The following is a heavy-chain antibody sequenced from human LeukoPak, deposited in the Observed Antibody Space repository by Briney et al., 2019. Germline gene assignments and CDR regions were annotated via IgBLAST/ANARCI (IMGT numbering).Heavy chain of an antibody. D-gene: IGHD5-12*01. CDR1: GGTFSSYA. V-gene: IGHV1-69*05. J-gene: IGHJ4*02. Sequence: VASVKVSRKASGGTFSSYAISWVRQAPGQGLEWMGRIIPIFGTANYAQKFQGRVTITTDESTSTAYMELSSLRSEDTAVYYCARYSGYDLYYFDYWGQGTLVTVSS. CDR2: IIPIFGTA. CDR3: ARYSGYDLYYFDY.